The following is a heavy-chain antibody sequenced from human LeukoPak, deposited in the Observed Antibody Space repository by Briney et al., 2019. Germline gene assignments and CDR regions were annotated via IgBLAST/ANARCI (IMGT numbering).Heavy chain of an antibody. CDR2: IDQSGST. D-gene: IGHD3-10*01. CDR1: GGSFSGYY. Sequence: SETLSLTCGVYGGSFSGYYWSWVRQSPGKGLEWIGEIDQSGSTNYNPSLKSRVTITIDTSKNQFSLKLNSVTAADTAVYYCAINDGSGSYYKSDYWGQGTLVTVPS. CDR3: AINDGSGSYYKSDY. J-gene: IGHJ4*02. V-gene: IGHV4-34*01.